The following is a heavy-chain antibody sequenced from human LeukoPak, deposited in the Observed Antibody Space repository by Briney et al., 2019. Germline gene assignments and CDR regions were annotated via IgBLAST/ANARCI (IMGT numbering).Heavy chain of an antibody. CDR2: INPNSGGT. J-gene: IGHJ4*02. Sequence: ASVKVSCKASGYTFTGYYMHWVRQAPGQGLEWMGWINPNSGGTNYAQKFQGWVTMTRDTSISTAYMELSSLRSEDTAVYYCARGPSRGYSGYDYSAPFDYWGQGTLVTVSS. D-gene: IGHD5-12*01. V-gene: IGHV1-2*04. CDR1: GYTFTGYY. CDR3: ARGPSRGYSGYDYSAPFDY.